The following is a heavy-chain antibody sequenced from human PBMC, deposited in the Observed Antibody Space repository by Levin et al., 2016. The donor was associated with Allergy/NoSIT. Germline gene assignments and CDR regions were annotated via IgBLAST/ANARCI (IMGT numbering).Heavy chain of an antibody. CDR2: INSDGSST. J-gene: IGHJ6*02. V-gene: IGHV3-74*01. Sequence: VRQAPGKGLVWVSRINSDGSSTSYADSVKGRFTISRDNAKNTLYLQMNSLRAEDTAVYYCARGRQQLAKITYYYGMDVWGQGTTVTVSS. CDR3: ARGRQQLAKITYYYGMDV. D-gene: IGHD6-13*01.